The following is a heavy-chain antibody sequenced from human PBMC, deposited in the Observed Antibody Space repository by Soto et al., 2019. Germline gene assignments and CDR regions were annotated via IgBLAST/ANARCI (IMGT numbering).Heavy chain of an antibody. CDR1: GFNFINYG. Sequence: QMQLVESGGGVVQPGRSLRLSCAASGFNFINYGMHWVRQAPGKGLEWVAIIWYDGSNKYYADSVKGRFTISRDNSKNTVYLQMNSLRVEDTAVYYCGGSGSYYTFDYWGQGTLVTVSS. V-gene: IGHV3-33*01. D-gene: IGHD3-10*01. CDR2: IWYDGSNK. J-gene: IGHJ4*02. CDR3: GGSGSYYTFDY.